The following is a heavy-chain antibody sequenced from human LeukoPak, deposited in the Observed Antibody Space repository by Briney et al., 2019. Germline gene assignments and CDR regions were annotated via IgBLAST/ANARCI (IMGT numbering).Heavy chain of an antibody. V-gene: IGHV3-30-3*01. CDR2: ISRDGSDT. Sequence: GGSLRLSCAASGFSFSSYAMFWVRQAPGKGLEWVTIISRDGSDTFYADSVRGRFTISRDNSKNMLYLQLNSLTTEDTALYYCASVSVEWFRDYYYGMDVWGQGTTVTVSS. D-gene: IGHD3-3*01. CDR3: ASVSVEWFRDYYYGMDV. CDR1: GFSFSSYA. J-gene: IGHJ6*02.